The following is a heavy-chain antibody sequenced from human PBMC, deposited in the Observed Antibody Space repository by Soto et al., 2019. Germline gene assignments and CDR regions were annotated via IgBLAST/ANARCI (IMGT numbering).Heavy chain of an antibody. J-gene: IGHJ3*02. CDR3: NTDYGAYDLDAFDI. CDR2: IKSKTDGGTT. D-gene: IGHD4-17*01. Sequence: EVQLVESGGGLVKPGGSLRLSCAASGFTFSNAWMNWVRQAPGKGLEWVGRIKSKTDGGTTDYAASVKGRFTISRDDSKNTLYLQMNSLKTEDTAVYYCNTDYGAYDLDAFDIWGQGTMGTVSS. CDR1: GFTFSNAW. V-gene: IGHV3-15*07.